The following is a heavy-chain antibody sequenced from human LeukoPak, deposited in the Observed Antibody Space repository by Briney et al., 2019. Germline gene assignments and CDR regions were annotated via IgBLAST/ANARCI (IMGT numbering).Heavy chain of an antibody. Sequence: GSLRLSCAASGFALSNFWMTWVRQAPGKGLQWVASIKEDGSEKHYVDSVRGRFAISRDNAKSSLYLQMNSLRVEDTAAYYCARDRGLAAAGTVGWFDPWGQGTLVTVSS. CDR1: GFALSNFW. V-gene: IGHV3-7*01. CDR2: IKEDGSEK. CDR3: ARDRGLAAAGTVGWFDP. D-gene: IGHD6-13*01. J-gene: IGHJ5*02.